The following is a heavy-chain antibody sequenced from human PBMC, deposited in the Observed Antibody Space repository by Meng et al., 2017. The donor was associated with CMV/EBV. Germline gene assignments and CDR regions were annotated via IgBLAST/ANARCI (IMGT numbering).Heavy chain of an antibody. CDR3: ARPYSNYEDYFDY. CDR2: ISSSSSYI. CDR1: GFTFSSYS. Sequence: GGSLRLSCAASGFTFSSYSMNWVRQAPGKGLEWVSSISSSSSYIYYADSVKGRFTISRDNAKNSLYLQMNSLRAEDTAVYYCARPYSNYEDYFDYWGQGTLVTVSS. V-gene: IGHV3-21*01. D-gene: IGHD4-11*01. J-gene: IGHJ4*02.